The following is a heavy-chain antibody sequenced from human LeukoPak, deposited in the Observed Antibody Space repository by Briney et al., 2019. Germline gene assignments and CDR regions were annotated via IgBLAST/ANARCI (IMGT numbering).Heavy chain of an antibody. Sequence: PSETLSLTCTVSGGSLISSNYYWAWLRQPPGRGLEGIGSIYYSGSTSYNPSLKSRVTISVDTSKNQFSLRLTSVTAADTAMYYCARDRPCGNTGHSHDYWGQGTLVTVSS. CDR1: GGSLISSNYY. CDR2: IYYSGST. D-gene: IGHD5-18*01. CDR3: ARDRPCGNTGHSHDY. V-gene: IGHV4-39*07. J-gene: IGHJ4*02.